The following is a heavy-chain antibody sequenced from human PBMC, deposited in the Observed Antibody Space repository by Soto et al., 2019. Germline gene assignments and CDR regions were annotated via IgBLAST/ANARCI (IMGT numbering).Heavy chain of an antibody. J-gene: IGHJ6*02. CDR3: ARDLFGYDRSGYFAGPDYYYNAVDV. V-gene: IGHV4-61*01. D-gene: IGHD3-22*01. CDR1: GGSVSSGSYY. Sequence: QVQLQESGPGLVKPSETLSLTCTVSGGSVSSGSYYWSWIRQPPGKGLEWIGYIYYTGTTNYNPSLKSRVTMSVDRSNNQFALKLRSVTAADTAVYYCARDLFGYDRSGYFAGPDYYYNAVDVWGQGTTVTVSS. CDR2: IYYTGTT.